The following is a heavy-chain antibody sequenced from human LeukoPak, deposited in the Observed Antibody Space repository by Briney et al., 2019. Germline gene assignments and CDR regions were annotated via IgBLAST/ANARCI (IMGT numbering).Heavy chain of an antibody. CDR1: GGSITSYY. CDR2: IYYIGST. D-gene: IGHD3-22*01. J-gene: IGHJ4*02. Sequence: SETLSLTCTVSGGSITSYYWSWIRQPPGKGLEWLGYIYYIGSTNYNPSLKSRVTISVDTSKNQFSLKLSSVTAADTAVYYCARLGGYSYYYDSSGYRLGELDYWGQGTLVTVSS. V-gene: IGHV4-59*01. CDR3: ARLGGYSYYYDSSGYRLGELDY.